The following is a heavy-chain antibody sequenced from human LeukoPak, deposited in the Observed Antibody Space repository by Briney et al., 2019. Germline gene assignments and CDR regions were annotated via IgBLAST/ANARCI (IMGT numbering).Heavy chain of an antibody. CDR1: GFTFSSYG. Sequence: PGRSLRLSCAASGFTFSSYGMHWVRQAPGKGLEWVAVISYDGSNKYYADSVKGRFTVSRDNSKNTLYLQMNSLRAEDTAVYYCAKVFNWWDQGTLVTVSS. CDR3: AKVFNW. V-gene: IGHV3-30*18. J-gene: IGHJ4*02. CDR2: ISYDGSNK.